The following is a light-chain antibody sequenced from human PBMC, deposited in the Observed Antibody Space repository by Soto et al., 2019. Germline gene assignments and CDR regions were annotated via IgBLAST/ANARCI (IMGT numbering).Light chain of an antibody. CDR3: QQHDNSPLT. V-gene: IGKV3-20*01. Sequence: DIVLTQSPGTLSLSPGERAALSCRVSQSVSSSYLAWYQQKPGQAPRLLIYGASNRATGIPDRFSGSGSGTDFTLTISRLEPEDFAVYYCQQHDNSPLTFGGGTKVEIK. J-gene: IGKJ4*01. CDR2: GAS. CDR1: QSVSSSY.